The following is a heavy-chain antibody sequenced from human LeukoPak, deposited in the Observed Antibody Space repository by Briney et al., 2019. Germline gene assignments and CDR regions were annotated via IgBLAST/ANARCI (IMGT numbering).Heavy chain of an antibody. CDR3: VGRPDTSDV. CDR1: GFTFRNYV. Sequence: PGGSLRLSCLASGFTFRNYVMHWVRQAPGKGPEHISGISGDGDNTYYADSVKGRFTLSRDNSQNTLYLQMSSLRTEDTAVYYCVGRPDTSDVWGQGTMVIVSS. J-gene: IGHJ3*01. V-gene: IGHV3-64D*06. CDR2: ISGDGDNT.